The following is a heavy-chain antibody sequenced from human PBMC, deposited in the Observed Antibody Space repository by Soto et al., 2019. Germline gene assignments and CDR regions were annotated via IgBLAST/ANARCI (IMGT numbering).Heavy chain of an antibody. V-gene: IGHV1-46*01. Sequence: ASVKVSCKASGYSFTNFHIHWVRQAPGQGLEWMGIINPSGGSTSYAQKFQGRVTMTRDTSTSTVYMGLSSLRSEDTAVYYCVVPKPLPPYDILTGLSSYYFDYWGQGTLVTVSS. J-gene: IGHJ4*02. CDR2: INPSGGST. CDR3: VVPKPLPPYDILTGLSSYYFDY. CDR1: GYSFTNFH. D-gene: IGHD3-9*01.